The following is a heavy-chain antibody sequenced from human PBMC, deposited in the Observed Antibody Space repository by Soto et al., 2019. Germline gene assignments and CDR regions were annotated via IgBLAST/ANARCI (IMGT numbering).Heavy chain of an antibody. CDR2: INPNSGDT. Sequence: QVQLVQSGAEVKKPGASVKVSCKASGYTFTGYHMHWVRQAPGQGLEWMGWINPNSGDTNYAQNFQGWVTMTRDTSISTAYMELSRLRSDDTPVYYCATSGSCSSTSCYAFDIWGQGTMVTVSS. CDR1: GYTFTGYH. J-gene: IGHJ3*02. D-gene: IGHD2-2*01. V-gene: IGHV1-2*04. CDR3: ATSGSCSSTSCYAFDI.